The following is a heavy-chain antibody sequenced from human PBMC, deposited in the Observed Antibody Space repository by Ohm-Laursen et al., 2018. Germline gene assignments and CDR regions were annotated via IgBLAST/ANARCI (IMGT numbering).Heavy chain of an antibody. CDR3: ARDSGSYGYGYFDY. CDR2: IIPIFGTA. J-gene: IGHJ4*02. CDR1: GGTFSSYA. D-gene: IGHD5-18*01. V-gene: IGHV1-69*01. Sequence: SSVKVSCKASGGTFSSYAIRWVRQAPGQGLEWMGGIIPIFGTANYAQKFQGRVTITADESTSTAYMELSSLRSEDTAVYYCARDSGSYGYGYFDYWGQGSLVTVSS.